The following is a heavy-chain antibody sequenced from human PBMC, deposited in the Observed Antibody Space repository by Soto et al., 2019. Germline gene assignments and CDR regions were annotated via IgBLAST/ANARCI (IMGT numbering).Heavy chain of an antibody. J-gene: IGHJ2*01. Sequence: SGGSLRLSCAASGFTFSSYAMHWVRQAPGKGLEWVASISFNDGGTYYADSVKGRLTISRDNAKNTLLLQMNSLRVEATALLYCVKEVRILVRRSFDLGGRGTLVRVSS. CDR3: VKEVRILVRRSFDL. V-gene: IGHV3-23*01. CDR1: GFTFSSYA. CDR2: ISFNDGGT. D-gene: IGHD2-15*01.